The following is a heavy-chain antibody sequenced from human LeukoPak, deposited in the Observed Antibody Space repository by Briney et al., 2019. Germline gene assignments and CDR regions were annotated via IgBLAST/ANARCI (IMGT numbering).Heavy chain of an antibody. Sequence: GGSLRLSCAASGFSLSGYWMHWVRQAPGKGLVWVSRSKYDGTSATYADSVKGRFTVSRDNAKSMLYLQMNSLRVEDTAVYYCAKSDYFDYWGQGTLVTVSS. CDR3: AKSDYFDY. J-gene: IGHJ4*02. CDR1: GFSLSGYW. V-gene: IGHV3-74*03. CDR2: SKYDGTSA.